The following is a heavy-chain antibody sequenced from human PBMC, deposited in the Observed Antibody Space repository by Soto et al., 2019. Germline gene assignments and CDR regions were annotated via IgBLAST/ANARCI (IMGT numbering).Heavy chain of an antibody. CDR2: IYYSGST. CDR1: GGSFCGYY. D-gene: IGHD3-22*01. Sequence: SATLSLTCAVYGGSFCGYYWTWIRQPPGKGLELIGYIYYSGSTNYNPSLKSRVTISVDTSKNQFSLKLSSVTAADTAVYYCARSNYYDSSGYYYYYYYGMDVWGQGTTVTVSS. J-gene: IGHJ6*02. CDR3: ARSNYYDSSGYYYYYYYGMDV. V-gene: IGHV4-59*08.